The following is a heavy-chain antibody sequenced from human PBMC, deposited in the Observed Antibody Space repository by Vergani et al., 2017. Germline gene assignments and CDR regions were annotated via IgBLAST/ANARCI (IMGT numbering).Heavy chain of an antibody. D-gene: IGHD6-6*01. J-gene: IGHJ5*02. Sequence: QVQLQQWGAGLLKPSETLSLTCAVYGGSFSGYYWSWIRQPPGKGLEWIGENNHSGSTNYNPSLKSRVTISVDTSKNQFSLKLSSVTAADTAVYYCARVRIAARHPTRFDPWGQGTLVTVSS. CDR1: GGSFSGYY. V-gene: IGHV4-34*01. CDR2: NNHSGST. CDR3: ARVRIAARHPTRFDP.